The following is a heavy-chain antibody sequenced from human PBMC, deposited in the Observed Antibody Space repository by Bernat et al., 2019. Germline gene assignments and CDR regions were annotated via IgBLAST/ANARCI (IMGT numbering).Heavy chain of an antibody. CDR1: GFSFSNFA. D-gene: IGHD6-19*01. Sequence: VQLLESGGGLVQPGGSVRLSCAASGFSFSNFAMSWVRQAPGKGLEWVAAISFDGSNKRYTDYVKGRFTISRDNSQNTLYLQVNSLRAEDTAVYYCARGGVAGTSFDYWGQGTLVTVSS. CDR3: ARGGVAGTSFDY. CDR2: ISFDGSNK. V-gene: IGHV3-30-3*01. J-gene: IGHJ4*02.